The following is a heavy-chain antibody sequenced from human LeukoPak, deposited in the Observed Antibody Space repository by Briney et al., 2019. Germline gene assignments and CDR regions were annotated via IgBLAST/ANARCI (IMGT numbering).Heavy chain of an antibody. CDR3: TRVYLERLTAGYFDH. J-gene: IGHJ4*02. Sequence: PGRSQTLSCAASGFTFSTYAMHWVRQAPGKGLEWVAVISYDGRQKYYADSVKGRFTISRDNSKNTLFLQMNSLRDEDTAVYYCTRVYLERLTAGYFDHWGQGTLVTVS. D-gene: IGHD2-8*01. V-gene: IGHV3-30*14. CDR2: ISYDGRQK. CDR1: GFTFSTYA.